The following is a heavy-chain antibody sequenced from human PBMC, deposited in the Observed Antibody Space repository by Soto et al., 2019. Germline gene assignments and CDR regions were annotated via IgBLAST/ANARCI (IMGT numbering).Heavy chain of an antibody. CDR3: ARGLAARPSWFDP. J-gene: IGHJ5*02. CDR2: ISSSSSTI. V-gene: IGHV3-48*02. Sequence: EVQLVESGGGLVQPGGSLRLSCAASGFTFSSYSMNWVRQAPGKGLEWVSYISSSSSTIYYADSVKGRFTISRDNAKNSLYLQLNNLRDEDTAVYFCARGLAARPSWFDPWGQGTLVTVSS. D-gene: IGHD6-6*01. CDR1: GFTFSSYS.